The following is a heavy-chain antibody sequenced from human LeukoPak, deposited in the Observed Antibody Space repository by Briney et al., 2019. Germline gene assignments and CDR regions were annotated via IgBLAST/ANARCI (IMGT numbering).Heavy chain of an antibody. CDR1: GGTFSRHT. CDR3: ARDSSEFRSLLFH. J-gene: IGHJ1*01. D-gene: IGHD1-14*01. CDR2: ITPMFGTS. Sequence: VASVKVSCTASGGTFSRHTISWVRQSPGQGLEWMGGITPMFGTSKYAQKFQDRVTITADESTSTAYMELSSLRSEDTAVYYCARDSSEFRSLLFHWGQGTLVTVSS. V-gene: IGHV1-69*13.